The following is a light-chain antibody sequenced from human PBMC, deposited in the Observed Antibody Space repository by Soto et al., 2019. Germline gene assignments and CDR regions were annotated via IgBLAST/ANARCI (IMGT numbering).Light chain of an antibody. CDR1: RSDSTW. CDR2: AAS. V-gene: IGKV1-5*01. CDR3: QKLFDSPIN. J-gene: IGKJ5*01. Sequence: DIQMTPFPSTLSASVVYTVTITCLASRSDSTWLAWYQQIPGGAPKLLIYAASTLESGVPSRFSATVSGTEFSLTITSLQPEDFATYYCQKLFDSPINCGQGKRRAIK.